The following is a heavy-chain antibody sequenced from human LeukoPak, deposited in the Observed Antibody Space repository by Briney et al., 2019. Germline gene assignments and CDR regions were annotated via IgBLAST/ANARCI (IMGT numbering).Heavy chain of an antibody. V-gene: IGHV3-30*02. CDR1: GFTFSSYA. D-gene: IGHD6-19*01. CDR2: IRYDGSNK. Sequence: GGSLRLSCAASGFTFSSYAMHWVRQAPGKGLEWVAFIRYDGSNKYYADSVKGRFTISRDNSKNTLYLQMNSLRAEDTAVYYCAKDSSGWTYYFDYWGQGTLVTVSS. CDR3: AKDSSGWTYYFDY. J-gene: IGHJ4*02.